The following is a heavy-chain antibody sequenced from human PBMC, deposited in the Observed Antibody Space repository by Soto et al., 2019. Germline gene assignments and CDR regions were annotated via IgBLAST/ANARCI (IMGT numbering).Heavy chain of an antibody. J-gene: IGHJ4*02. CDR3: ARLRGLRNTMTAVDY. CDR2: IFYSGNT. Sequence: SETLSLTCTVSGDSISSGAYYWSWIRQHPGKGLEWIGFIFYSGNTYYNPSLKSRLTISLDTSKNQFSLKLSSVTVADTAVYYCARLRGLRNTMTAVDYWGQGAQVTGS. V-gene: IGHV4-31*03. CDR1: GDSISSGAYY. D-gene: IGHD4-17*01.